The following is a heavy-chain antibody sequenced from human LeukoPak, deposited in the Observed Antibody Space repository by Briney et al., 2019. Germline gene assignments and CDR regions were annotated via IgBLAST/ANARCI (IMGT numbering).Heavy chain of an antibody. D-gene: IGHD3-10*02. Sequence: GGSLRLSCAASGFTFSSYSMTWVRQAPGKGLEWVSYISSSSTTIYYADSVKGRFTISKDNAKNSLYLQMNSLRAEDTAVYYCAELGITMIGGVWGKGTTVTISS. J-gene: IGHJ6*04. CDR1: GFTFSSYS. V-gene: IGHV3-48*01. CDR3: AELGITMIGGV. CDR2: ISSSSTTI.